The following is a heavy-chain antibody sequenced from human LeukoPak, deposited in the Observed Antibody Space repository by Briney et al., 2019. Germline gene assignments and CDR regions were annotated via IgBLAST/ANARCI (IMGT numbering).Heavy chain of an antibody. CDR1: GYSISSGYY. D-gene: IGHD5-12*01. CDR2: IYHSGST. CDR3: ARGANIVATIRASYGPPYYYYMDV. J-gene: IGHJ6*03. V-gene: IGHV4-38-2*02. Sequence: SETLSLTCTVSGYSISSGYYWGWIRQPPGKGLEWIGSIYHSGSTYYNPSLKSRVTISVDTSKNQFSLKLSSVTAADTAVYYCARGANIVATIRASYGPPYYYYMDVWGKGTTVTVSS.